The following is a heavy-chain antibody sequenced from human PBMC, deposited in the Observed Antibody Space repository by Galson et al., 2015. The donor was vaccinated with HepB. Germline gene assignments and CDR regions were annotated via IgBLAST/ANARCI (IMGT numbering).Heavy chain of an antibody. CDR1: GGTFSSYT. Sequence: SVKVSCKASGGTFSSYTISWVRQAPGQGLEWMGRIIPILGIANYAQKFQGRVTITADKSTNTAYMELSSLRSEDTAVYYCARERAVAGTSDWYYYYGMDGWGQGTTVTVSS. V-gene: IGHV1-69*04. D-gene: IGHD6-19*01. CDR3: ARERAVAGTSDWYYYYGMDG. J-gene: IGHJ6*02. CDR2: IIPILGIA.